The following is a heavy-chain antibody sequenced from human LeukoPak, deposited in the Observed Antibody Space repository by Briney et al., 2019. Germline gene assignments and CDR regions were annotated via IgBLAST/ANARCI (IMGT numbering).Heavy chain of an antibody. J-gene: IGHJ4*02. CDR1: GFTFSSNG. Sequence: PGGSLRLSCVASGFTFSSNGMHWVRQAPGKGLEWVTFTQYDGSKKYYADSVKGRFTISRDNSKNTLYLEMNSLRAEDTAVYYCARAPGGTAPHFDYWGQGTLVTVSS. V-gene: IGHV3-30*02. CDR2: TQYDGSKK. D-gene: IGHD1-26*01. CDR3: ARAPGGTAPHFDY.